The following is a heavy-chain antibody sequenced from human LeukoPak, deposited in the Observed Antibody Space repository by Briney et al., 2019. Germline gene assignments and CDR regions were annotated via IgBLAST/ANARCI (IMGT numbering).Heavy chain of an antibody. V-gene: IGHV4-59*01. D-gene: IGHD3-16*01. CDR1: GGSITSYY. CDR2: IYYSGTT. CDR3: ARDYGGYYGMDV. Sequence: SETLSLTCTVSGGSITSYYWSWIRQPPGKGLECIGYIYYSGTTYYNPSLKSRVTISVDTSKNQFSLKLSSVTAADTAVYYCARDYGGYYGMDVWGQGTTVTVSS. J-gene: IGHJ6*02.